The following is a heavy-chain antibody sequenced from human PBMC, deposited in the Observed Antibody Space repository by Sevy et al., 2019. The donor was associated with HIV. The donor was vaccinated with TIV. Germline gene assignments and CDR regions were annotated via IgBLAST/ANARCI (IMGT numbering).Heavy chain of an antibody. D-gene: IGHD2-2*01. CDR1: GFSFSSYV. J-gene: IGHJ6*02. CDR3: VKSQVEGTSLFFYYGMDV. CDR2: IRGSDGTT. Sequence: GGSLRLSCAASGFSFSSYVMDWVRQAPGKGLEWVSTIRGSDGTTYYADSVKGRFTISRDNSKNTLYLQMNNLRAGDTAVYYCVKSQVEGTSLFFYYGMDVWGQGTTVTVSS. V-gene: IGHV3-23*01.